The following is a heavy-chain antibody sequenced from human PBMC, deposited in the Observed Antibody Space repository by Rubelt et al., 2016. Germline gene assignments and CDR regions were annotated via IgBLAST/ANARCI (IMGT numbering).Heavy chain of an antibody. CDR3: ARRAPLTELDY. V-gene: IGHV4-59*08. D-gene: IGHD3-16*01. J-gene: IGHJ4*02. CDR2: IYYSGCT. CDR1: GGSISSYY. Sequence: QVQLQESGPGLVKPSETLSLTCTVSGGSISSYYWSWIRQPPGKGLEWIGYIYYSGCTNYNPSLKSRVTISVDTAKNQFSLKLSAVTAADTAVYYCARRAPLTELDYWGQGTLVTVSS.